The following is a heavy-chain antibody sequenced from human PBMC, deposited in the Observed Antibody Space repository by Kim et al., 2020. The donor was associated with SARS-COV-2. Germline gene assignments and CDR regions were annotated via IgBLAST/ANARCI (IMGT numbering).Heavy chain of an antibody. CDR2: IYPDDSTT. Sequence: GESLKISCEGSGYGFYGYWIGWARQMPGKGLEWMGIIYPDDSTTKYSPSFQGQVTIPADKSIGTAYLQWNSLKASDTAMYYFARFSAPRLLNWWFGPWDQGTLVTVS. J-gene: IGHJ5*02. CDR3: ARFSAPRLLNWWFGP. CDR1: GYGFYGYW. V-gene: IGHV5-51*01. D-gene: IGHD1-1*01.